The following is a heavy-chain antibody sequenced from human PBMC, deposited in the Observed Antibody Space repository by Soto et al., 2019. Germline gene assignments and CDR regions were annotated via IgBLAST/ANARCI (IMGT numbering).Heavy chain of an antibody. D-gene: IGHD2-2*01. CDR3: ARAPAEWYHDY. CDR1: GGSFSGYY. CDR2: INHSGST. J-gene: IGHJ4*02. V-gene: IGHV4-34*01. Sequence: SETLSLTCAVYGGSFSGYYWSWIRQPPGKGLEWIGEINHSGSTNYNPSLKSRVTISVDTSKNQFSLKLSSVTAADTAVYYCARAPAEWYHDYWGQGTLVTVS.